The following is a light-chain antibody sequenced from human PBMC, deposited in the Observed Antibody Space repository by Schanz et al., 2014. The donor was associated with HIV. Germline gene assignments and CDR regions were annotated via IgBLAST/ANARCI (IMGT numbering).Light chain of an antibody. V-gene: IGLV1-40*01. CDR3: QSFDKSLTASV. Sequence: QSVLTQPPSVSGAPGQRVTISCTGSTSNIGAGYDVHWYQQLPGTAPKLLIYGNNNRPSGVPDRFSGSKSATSASLAITGLQAEDEADYYCQSFDKSLTASVFGGGTKVTVL. CDR2: GNN. J-gene: IGLJ3*02. CDR1: TSNIGAGYD.